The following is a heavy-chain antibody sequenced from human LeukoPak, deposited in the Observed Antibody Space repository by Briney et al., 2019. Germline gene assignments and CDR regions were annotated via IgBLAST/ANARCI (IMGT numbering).Heavy chain of an antibody. CDR2: ISGSGGRI. D-gene: IGHD5-18*01. J-gene: IGHJ4*02. CDR3: TKGRGGYTYAIDF. Sequence: GGSLRLSCAASGFTFSSYAMSWVRQAPGKGLEWVSAISGSGGRIYYADSVKGRLTISRDNSKNTLYLQMNSLGTEDTAVYYCTKGRGGYTYAIDFWGQGTLVTVSS. V-gene: IGHV3-23*01. CDR1: GFTFSSYA.